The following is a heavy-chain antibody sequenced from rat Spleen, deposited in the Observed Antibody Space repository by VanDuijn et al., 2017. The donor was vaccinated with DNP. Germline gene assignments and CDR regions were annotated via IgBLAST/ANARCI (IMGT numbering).Heavy chain of an antibody. CDR3: SRARGYPGIRIFFDY. D-gene: IGHD1-4*01. V-gene: IGHV5-25*01. CDR1: GFTFSNYF. J-gene: IGHJ2*01. CDR2: ISPDGDNT. Sequence: EVQLVESGGGLVQPGRSLKLSCAASGFTFSNYFMAWVRQAPTKGLEWVASISPDGDNTHYRDSVRGRFTISRDYAKGTLYLQMDSLRSEDTATYYCSRARGYPGIRIFFDYWGQGVMVTVSS.